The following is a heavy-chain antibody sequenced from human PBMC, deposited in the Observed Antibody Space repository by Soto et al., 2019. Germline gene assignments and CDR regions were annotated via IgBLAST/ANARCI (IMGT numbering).Heavy chain of an antibody. J-gene: IGHJ4*02. V-gene: IGHV3-30*18. CDR2: ISYDGSDK. CDR1: GFTFSNYG. D-gene: IGHD2-8*01. CDR3: AKDWGDIVPLYYFDY. Sequence: GGSLRLSCAASGFTFSNYGMHWVRQAPGKGLEWVAFISYDGSDKYYPDSVKGRFTISRDNSKNTLYLEMNSLRAEDTAVFYWAKDWGDIVPLYYFDYWGQGTLVTVSS.